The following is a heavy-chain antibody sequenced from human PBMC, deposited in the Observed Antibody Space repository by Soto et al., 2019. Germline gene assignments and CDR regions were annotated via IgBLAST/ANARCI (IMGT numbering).Heavy chain of an antibody. CDR1: GYKFTNYW. CDR2: IDPSDSYI. D-gene: IGHD1-1*01. V-gene: IGHV5-10-1*01. J-gene: IGHJ4*02. Sequence: GESLKISCKGSGYKFTNYWLGWVRQTPGKGLEWMGRIDPSDSYINYSPSFRGRVTISIDESISTAHLQWSSLKASDTATYYCAIVTAETAYHYFDFWGQGTLVTVSS. CDR3: AIVTAETAYHYFDF.